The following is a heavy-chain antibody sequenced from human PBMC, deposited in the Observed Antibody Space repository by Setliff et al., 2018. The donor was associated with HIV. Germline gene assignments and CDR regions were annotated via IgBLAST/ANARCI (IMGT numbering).Heavy chain of an antibody. CDR2: INWNGGST. Sequence: PGGSLRLSCAASGFTFDDYGMSWVRQAPGKGLEWVSGINWNGGSTGSADSVKGRFTISRDNSKNKVYLQMNNLRAEDTAVYYCATDSSGYYLGGFDYWGQGTLVTVSS. J-gene: IGHJ4*02. D-gene: IGHD3-22*01. CDR1: GFTFDDYG. CDR3: ATDSSGYYLGGFDY. V-gene: IGHV3-20*04.